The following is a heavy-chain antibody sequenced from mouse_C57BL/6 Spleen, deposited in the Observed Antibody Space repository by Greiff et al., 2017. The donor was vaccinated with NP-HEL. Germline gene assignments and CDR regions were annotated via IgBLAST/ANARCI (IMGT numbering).Heavy chain of an antibody. CDR2: INPNNGGT. J-gene: IGHJ2*01. Sequence: EVQLQQSGPELVKPGASVKISCKASGYTFTDYYMNWVKQSHGKSLEWIGDINPNNGGTSYNQKFKGKATLTVDKSSSTAYMELRSLTSEDSAVYYCARSEPTMVTTPVYFDYWGQGTTLTVSS. CDR3: ARSEPTMVTTPVYFDY. CDR1: GYTFTDYY. V-gene: IGHV1-26*01. D-gene: IGHD2-9*01.